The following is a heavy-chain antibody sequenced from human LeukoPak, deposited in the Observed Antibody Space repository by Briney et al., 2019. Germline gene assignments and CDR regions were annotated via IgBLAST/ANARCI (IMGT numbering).Heavy chain of an antibody. CDR3: ARGKMYYYDSSGYGY. CDR1: GGSLSNYY. J-gene: IGHJ4*02. V-gene: IGHV4-4*07. Sequence: SETLSLTCTVSGGSLSNYYWSWIQQPAGKGLEWIGRIYSSGSTSYNPSLKSRVTMTVDTSENQFSLKLRSVTAADTAVYYCARGKMYYYDSSGYGYWGQGTLVTVSS. CDR2: IYSSGST. D-gene: IGHD3-22*01.